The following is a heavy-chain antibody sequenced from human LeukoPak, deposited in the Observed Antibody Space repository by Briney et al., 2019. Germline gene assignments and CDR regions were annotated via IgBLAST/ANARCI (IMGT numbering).Heavy chain of an antibody. CDR2: ISSGSSYI. D-gene: IGHD4-17*01. V-gene: IGHV3-21*01. CDR1: GFTFSTYT. Sequence: GGSLRLSCAASGFTFSTYTMNWVRQAPGKGLEWVSSISSGSSYIYYADSVKGRFTISRDNAKNSLYLQMNSLRDEDTAVYYCAKDHMTTVTSLCYMDVWGKGTTVTVSS. J-gene: IGHJ6*03. CDR3: AKDHMTTVTSLCYMDV.